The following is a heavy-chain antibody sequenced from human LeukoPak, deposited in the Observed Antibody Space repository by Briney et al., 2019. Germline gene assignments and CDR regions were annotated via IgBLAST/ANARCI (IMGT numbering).Heavy chain of an antibody. Sequence: GASVKVSCKASGYTFTGYYMHWVRQAPGQGLEWMGWINPNSGGTNYAQKFQGRVTMTRDTSISTAYMELSRLRSDDTAVYYCARANSKLWFGEFKRYYFDYWGQGTLVTVSS. V-gene: IGHV1-2*02. CDR2: INPNSGGT. CDR3: ARANSKLWFGEFKRYYFDY. J-gene: IGHJ4*02. D-gene: IGHD3-10*01. CDR1: GYTFTGYY.